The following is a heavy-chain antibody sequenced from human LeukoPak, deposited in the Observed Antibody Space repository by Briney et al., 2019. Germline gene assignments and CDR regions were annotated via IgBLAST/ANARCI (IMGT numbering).Heavy chain of an antibody. J-gene: IGHJ4*02. D-gene: IGHD3-22*01. CDR2: ISGSGGST. CDR3: AKGAAYYYDSSGYYFDY. CDR1: GFTFSSYA. Sequence: GGSLRLSCAASGFTFSSYAMSWVRQAPGKGLEWVSAISGSGGSTYYADSVKGRFTISRDNSKNMLYLQMNSLRAEGTAVYYCAKGAAYYYDSSGYYFDYWGQGTLVTVSS. V-gene: IGHV3-23*01.